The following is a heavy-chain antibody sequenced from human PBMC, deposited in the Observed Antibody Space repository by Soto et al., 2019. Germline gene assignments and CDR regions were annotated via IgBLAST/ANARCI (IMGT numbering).Heavy chain of an antibody. CDR2: ITYDGNNK. V-gene: IGHV3-30-3*01. CDR3: AKGVGSYYFDY. D-gene: IGHD1-26*01. Sequence: QVQLVESGGGVVQPGRSLRLSCVASGFTFSRYPMYWVRQAPGKGLEWVAVITYDGNNKYYADSVKGRFTISRDNAKNTLSLQMNNLRPEDTAVYYCAKGVGSYYFDYWGQGTLVTVSS. J-gene: IGHJ4*02. CDR1: GFTFSRYP.